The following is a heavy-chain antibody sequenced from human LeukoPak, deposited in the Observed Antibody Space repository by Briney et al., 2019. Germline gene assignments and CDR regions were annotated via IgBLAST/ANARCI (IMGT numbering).Heavy chain of an antibody. CDR3: AKGTDDYGGNNWFDL. Sequence: GGSLRLSCAASGFTLSHYGTHWVRQAPGKGLEWVAILLYDGANQYYADSVKGRFTISRDNSENTLFLQMNSLRAEDTAVYYCAKGTDDYGGNNWFDLWGQGPLVTVSS. CDR1: GFTLSHYG. CDR2: LLYDGANQ. V-gene: IGHV3-30*18. D-gene: IGHD4-17*01. J-gene: IGHJ5*02.